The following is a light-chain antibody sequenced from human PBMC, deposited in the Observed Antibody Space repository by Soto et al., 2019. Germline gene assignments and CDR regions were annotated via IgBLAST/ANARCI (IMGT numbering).Light chain of an antibody. CDR1: QNISTY. J-gene: IGKJ2*01. Sequence: EIVLTQSPATLSLSPGEGASLSCRASQNISTYLAWYQQRPGQVPRLLIYGVSKRAPAIPPRFSGSGSGTDFTLTISSLQAEDVAVYYCQQYYSTPRTFGQGTKVDIK. V-gene: IGKV3-11*01. CDR2: GVS. CDR3: QQYYSTPRT.